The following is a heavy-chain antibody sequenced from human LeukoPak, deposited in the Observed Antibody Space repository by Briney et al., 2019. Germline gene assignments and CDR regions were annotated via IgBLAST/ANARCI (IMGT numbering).Heavy chain of an antibody. J-gene: IGHJ4*02. CDR2: ISPSGGST. CDR3: ASSGGSYKFDY. D-gene: IGHD2-15*01. CDR1: GYTFTSYY. V-gene: IGHV1-46*01. Sequence: ASVKVSCKASGYTFTSYYIHWVRQAPGQGPEWMGVISPSGGSTTYAQKFQGRVTLTRDMSTSTDYLELSSLRSEDTAVYYCASSGGSYKFDYWGQGTLVTVSS.